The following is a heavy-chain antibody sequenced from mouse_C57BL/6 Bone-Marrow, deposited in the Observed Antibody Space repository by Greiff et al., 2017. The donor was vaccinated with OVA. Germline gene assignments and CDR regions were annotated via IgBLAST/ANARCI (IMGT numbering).Heavy chain of an antibody. Sequence: EVQLVESGGDLVKPGGSLTLSCAASGFTFSSYCMSWVRQTPGKRLEWVATISSGGSDTYYPDNVKGRFTISRENAKNTLYLQMRSLKSEDTAMYYCARPYYYGLYAMDYWGQGTSVTVSS. CDR2: ISSGGSDT. J-gene: IGHJ4*01. D-gene: IGHD1-1*01. V-gene: IGHV5-6*01. CDR3: ARPYYYGLYAMDY. CDR1: GFTFSSYC.